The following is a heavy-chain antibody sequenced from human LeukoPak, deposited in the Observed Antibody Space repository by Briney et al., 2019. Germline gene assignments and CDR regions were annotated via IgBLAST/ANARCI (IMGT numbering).Heavy chain of an antibody. J-gene: IGHJ4*02. V-gene: IGHV4-31*03. CDR1: GGSVSSSRSY. CDR3: ARSNSGSNFDY. CDR2: IHYSGRT. Sequence: SETLSLTCTVSGGSVSSSRSYWGWIRQSPVKGLECIGYIHYSGRTYYNPSLKSRVTISVDTSKNQFSLKLSSVTAADTAVYYCARSNSGSNFDYWGQGTLVTVSS. D-gene: IGHD5-12*01.